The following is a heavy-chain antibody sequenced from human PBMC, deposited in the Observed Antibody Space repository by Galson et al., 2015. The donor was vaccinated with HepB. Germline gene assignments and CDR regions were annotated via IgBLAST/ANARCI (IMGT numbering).Heavy chain of an antibody. Sequence: SLRLSCAASGFTFSDYSMTWVRQAPGKGLEWVSSISANSGYIYYADSVRGRFTISRDNAQNSLYLQMNRLRADDTAVYYCARVQTGGDNWNDVYYYYYFMDVWGKGTTVTVSS. CDR3: ARVQTGGDNWNDVYYYYYFMDV. CDR1: GFTFSDYS. J-gene: IGHJ6*03. V-gene: IGHV3-21*01. CDR2: ISANSGYI. D-gene: IGHD1-1*01.